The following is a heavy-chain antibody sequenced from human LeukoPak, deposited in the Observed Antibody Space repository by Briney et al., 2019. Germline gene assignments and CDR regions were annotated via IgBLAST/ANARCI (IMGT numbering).Heavy chain of an antibody. CDR2: VNHRGIT. Sequence: PSETLSLTCTVSHYFISDGAFWGWIRQPPGKGLEWVANVNHRGITFYNPSLESRVAISVDTSKNQFFLRVTSVTAADTAIYYCVRDPYEAADFFFDYWGQGTLVTVSS. J-gene: IGHJ4*02. CDR3: VRDPYEAADFFFDY. V-gene: IGHV4-38-2*02. D-gene: IGHD5-12*01. CDR1: HYFISDGAF.